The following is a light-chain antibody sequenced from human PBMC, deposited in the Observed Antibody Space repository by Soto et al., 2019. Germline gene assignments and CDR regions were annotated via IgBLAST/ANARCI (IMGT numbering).Light chain of an antibody. J-gene: IGLJ2*01. CDR1: GSDVGGYNY. CDR2: EVS. V-gene: IGLV2-8*01. CDR3: SSYAGSNIYVV. Sequence: QSVLTQPPSASGSPGQSVTISCTGTGSDVGGYNYVSWYQHHPGKAPKLMLYEVSTRPSGVPDRFSGSKSGNTASLTVSGPQAEDEADYYCSSYAGSNIYVVFGGGTKVTVL.